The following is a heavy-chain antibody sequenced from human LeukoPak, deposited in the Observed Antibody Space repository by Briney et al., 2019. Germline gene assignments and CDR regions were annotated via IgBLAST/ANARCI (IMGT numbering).Heavy chain of an antibody. Sequence: GGSLRLSCAASGFTFSSYSMNWVRQAPGKGLEWVSYISSSSSTIYYADSVKGRFTISRDNANNSLYLQMNNLRAEDTAMYYCARGRRTGDRGYYFDYWGQGTLVTVSS. CDR3: ARGRRTGDRGYYFDY. D-gene: IGHD7-27*01. J-gene: IGHJ4*02. CDR1: GFTFSSYS. CDR2: ISSSSSTI. V-gene: IGHV3-48*04.